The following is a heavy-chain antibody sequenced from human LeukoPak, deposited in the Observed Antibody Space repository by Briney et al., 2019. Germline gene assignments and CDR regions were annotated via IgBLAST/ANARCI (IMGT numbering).Heavy chain of an antibody. J-gene: IGHJ4*02. CDR2: INTDGSST. V-gene: IGHV3-74*01. Sequence: PGGSLRLSCAAAGFTFSSYWMHWVRQAPGKGLVWVSRINTDGSSTSYADSVKGRFTISRDNAKNSLYLQMNSLRAEDTAVYYCARYLMHYGSGMDYWGQGTLVTVSS. CDR3: ARYLMHYGSGMDY. CDR1: GFTFSSYW. D-gene: IGHD3-10*01.